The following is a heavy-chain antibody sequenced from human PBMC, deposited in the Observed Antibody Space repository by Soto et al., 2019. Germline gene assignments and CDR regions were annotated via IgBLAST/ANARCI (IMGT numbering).Heavy chain of an antibody. CDR1: GDSIGTTTYY. D-gene: IGHD3-10*01. Sequence: SETLSLTCSVSGDSIGTTTYYWGWIRQPPGKGLEWIGSIYYSGSTYYNPSLKSRVTISVDTSKNQFSLKVSSVTAADTAVYYCARHPSLARGAMYWGQGTLVTVSS. CDR2: IYYSGST. J-gene: IGHJ4*02. CDR3: ARHPSLARGAMY. V-gene: IGHV4-39*01.